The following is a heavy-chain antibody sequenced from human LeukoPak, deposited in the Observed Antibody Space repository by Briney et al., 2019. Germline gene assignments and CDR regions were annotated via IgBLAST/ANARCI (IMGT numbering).Heavy chain of an antibody. CDR2: INPNSGGT. J-gene: IGHJ6*03. CDR3: ARGDSSRGYYYMDV. D-gene: IGHD2-21*01. V-gene: IGHV1-2*02. Sequence: ASVKVSCKASEYTFTGYYMHWVRQAPGQGLEWMGWINPNSGGTNYAQQFQGRVTMTRDTSISTAYMELSRLTSDDTAVYYCARGDSSRGYYYMDVWGKGTTVTVSS. CDR1: EYTFTGYY.